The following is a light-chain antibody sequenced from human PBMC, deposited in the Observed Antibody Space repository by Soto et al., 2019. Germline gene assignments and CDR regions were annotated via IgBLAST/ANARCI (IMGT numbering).Light chain of an antibody. V-gene: IGKV1-6*01. CDR3: LQDYNYPRT. CDR2: AAS. Sequence: AIQMTQSPSSLSASAGDRVTITCRASQGIRNDLGWYQQKPGKAPKLLIYAASSLQSGVPSRFSGRASGTDFTLIISSLQPEDFATYYCLQDYNYPRTFGQGTKVEIK. J-gene: IGKJ1*01. CDR1: QGIRND.